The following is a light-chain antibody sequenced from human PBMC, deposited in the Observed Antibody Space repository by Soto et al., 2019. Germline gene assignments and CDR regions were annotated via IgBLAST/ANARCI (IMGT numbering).Light chain of an antibody. V-gene: IGKV3-20*01. CDR2: AAS. Sequence: EVVLTQSPVALSVSPGERATLSCRASQSVSGDYLAWYQHQPGRPPRLLINAASDRVPGIPDRFDGSGSGTDFTLTITRLEPEDFAVYYCQQYSRSPYAFGPGTKLEVK. CDR3: QQYSRSPYA. J-gene: IGKJ1*01. CDR1: QSVSGDY.